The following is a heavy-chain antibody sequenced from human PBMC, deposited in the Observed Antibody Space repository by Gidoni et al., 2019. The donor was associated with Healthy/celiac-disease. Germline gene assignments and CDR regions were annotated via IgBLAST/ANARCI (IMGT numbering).Heavy chain of an antibody. V-gene: IGHV3-13*01. CDR3: ARSRSGYSGYRTYYFDY. CDR2: IGTAGDT. Sequence: EVQLVESGGGLVQPGGSLRLSCAASGFTFSSYDMHWVRQATGKGLEWVSAIGTAGDTYYPGSVKGRFTISRENAKNSLYLQMNSLRAGDTAVYYCARSRSGYSGYRTYYFDYWGQGTLVTVSS. CDR1: GFTFSSYD. D-gene: IGHD5-12*01. J-gene: IGHJ4*02.